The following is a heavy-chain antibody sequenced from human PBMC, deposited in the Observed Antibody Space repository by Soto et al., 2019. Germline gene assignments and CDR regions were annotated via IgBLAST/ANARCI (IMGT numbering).Heavy chain of an antibody. J-gene: IGHJ5*02. CDR3: ARTKWLRDWFDP. CDR1: GGSISSSSYY. CDR2: IYYSGST. D-gene: IGHD5-12*01. V-gene: IGHV4-39*01. Sequence: PSETLSLTCTVSGGSISSSSYYWGWIRQPPGKGLEWIGSIYYSGSTYYNPSLKSRVTISVDTSKNQFSLKLSSVTAADTAVYYCARTKWLRDWFDPWGQGTLVTVSS.